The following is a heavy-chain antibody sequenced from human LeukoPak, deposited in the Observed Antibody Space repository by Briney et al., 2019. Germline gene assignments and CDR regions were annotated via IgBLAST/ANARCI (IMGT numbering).Heavy chain of an antibody. CDR2: ISHSGTT. Sequence: SETLSLTCAVYGXSFSGFYGSWIRQPPGKGLEWIAEISHSGTTYYNPSLEGRVTVSVDTSKNQFSLRLSTVTAADTAVYYCARGGLDTKRGGYFDFWGQGILVTVSS. CDR1: GXSFSGFY. D-gene: IGHD5-18*01. J-gene: IGHJ4*02. V-gene: IGHV4-34*01. CDR3: ARGGLDTKRGGYFDF.